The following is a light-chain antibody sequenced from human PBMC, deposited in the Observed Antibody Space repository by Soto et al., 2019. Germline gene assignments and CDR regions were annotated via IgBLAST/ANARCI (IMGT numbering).Light chain of an antibody. Sequence: DIQMTQFPSTLSASVGDSVTISCRASQDIVTYLAWYQQKPGKAPKLLIFGASTLQSGVPARFRGSGSGSEFSLTISSLQPDDVAVYFCQHYTLYSGPFGQGTKVDIK. CDR3: QHYTLYSGP. CDR2: GAS. V-gene: IGKV1-5*01. J-gene: IGKJ1*01. CDR1: QDIVTY.